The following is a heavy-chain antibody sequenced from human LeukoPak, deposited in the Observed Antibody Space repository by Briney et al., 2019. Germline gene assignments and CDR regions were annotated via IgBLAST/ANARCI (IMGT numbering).Heavy chain of an antibody. D-gene: IGHD6-19*01. CDR3: ARGSSGWYYFDY. Sequence: GGSLRLSCAVSGFTVSSNYMSWVRQAPGKGLEWVSVLYSGGNTYYADSVKGRFTISRDNSKNTLYLQMNSLRAEDTAVYYCARGSSGWYYFDYWGQGTLVTVS. V-gene: IGHV3-66*01. J-gene: IGHJ4*02. CDR2: LYSGGNT. CDR1: GFTVSSNY.